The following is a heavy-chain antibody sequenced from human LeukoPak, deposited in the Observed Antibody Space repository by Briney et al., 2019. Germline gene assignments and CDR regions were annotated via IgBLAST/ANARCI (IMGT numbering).Heavy chain of an antibody. CDR1: GFTFSSYW. CDR2: IMQDGSEK. V-gene: IGHV3-7*01. Sequence: PGGSLRLSCAASGFTFSSYWMSWLRQAPGKGLEWVANIMQDGSEKYYVDSVKGRFTISRDNAKDSLYLQMNSLRAEDTAVYYCARAPDILTGYYSVSLSYWGQGTLVTVSS. CDR3: ARAPDILTGYYSVSLSY. J-gene: IGHJ4*02. D-gene: IGHD3-9*01.